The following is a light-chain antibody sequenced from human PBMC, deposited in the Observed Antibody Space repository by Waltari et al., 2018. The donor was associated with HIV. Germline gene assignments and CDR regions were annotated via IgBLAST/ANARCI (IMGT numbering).Light chain of an antibody. V-gene: IGLV3-10*01. CDR3: YSTDNSGTHIRV. J-gene: IGLJ2*01. CDR1: ALPKKF. CDR2: EDS. Sequence: SYELTQPHSVSVSPGQTARITCSGDALPKKFAYWYQQKSGQAPVLVIYEDSKRPSGIPQRFSGSSSGTMATLTISGAQVADEADYYCYSTDNSGTHIRVFGGGTKLTVL.